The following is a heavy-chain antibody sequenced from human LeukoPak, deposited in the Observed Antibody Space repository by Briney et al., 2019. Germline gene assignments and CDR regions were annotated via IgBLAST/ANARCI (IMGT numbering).Heavy chain of an antibody. CDR2: IYYRGSP. CDR1: GDSICRGGYY. V-gene: IGHV4-31*01. Sequence: TLSLTCTVSGDSICRGGYYWSCIRQHQGRGREWIGYIYYRGSPYYHPSLKSQVTISVDTSKKQFSLKPSSVSAADTAVYYCARADVVTATLFDYWGQGTLVTVSS. CDR3: ARADVVTATLFDY. J-gene: IGHJ4*02. D-gene: IGHD2-21*02.